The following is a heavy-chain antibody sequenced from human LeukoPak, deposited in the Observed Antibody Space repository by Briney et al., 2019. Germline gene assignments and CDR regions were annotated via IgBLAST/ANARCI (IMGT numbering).Heavy chain of an antibody. CDR2: IYYSGST. CDR1: GGSVSSGSYY. V-gene: IGHV4-61*01. J-gene: IGHJ4*02. CDR3: ARVVGATIGY. Sequence: SETLSLTCTVSGGSVSSGSYYWSWIRQPPGKGLEWIGYIYYSGSTNYNPSLKSRVTISVDTSKNQFSLKLSSVTAADTAVYYCARVVGATIGYWGQGTLVTVS. D-gene: IGHD1-26*01.